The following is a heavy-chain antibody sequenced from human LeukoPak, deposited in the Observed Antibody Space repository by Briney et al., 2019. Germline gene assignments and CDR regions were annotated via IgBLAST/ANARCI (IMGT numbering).Heavy chain of an antibody. CDR1: GFTFSSYG. J-gene: IGHJ5*02. D-gene: IGHD3-3*01. Sequence: GGSLRLSCAASGFTFSSYGMHWVRQAPGKGLEWVAFIRSDGSNKYYADSVKGRFTISRDKSKNTLYLQMNSLRAEDTAVYYCAKDWSDFWSGYHRFDPWGQGTLVTVSS. CDR2: IRSDGSNK. CDR3: AKDWSDFWSGYHRFDP. V-gene: IGHV3-30*02.